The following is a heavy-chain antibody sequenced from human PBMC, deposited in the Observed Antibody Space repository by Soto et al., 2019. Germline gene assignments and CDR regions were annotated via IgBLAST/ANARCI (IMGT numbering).Heavy chain of an antibody. D-gene: IGHD3-10*01. CDR2: IRGSGGNT. Sequence: EVQLLESGGGLVQPGGSLRLSCAASGFVFSSYAMSWVRQAPGKGLEWASTIRGSGGNTYYADSVKGRFTISRDNSKNTLYLQMNSLRAEDTALYYCAKDPRVHYYGSGSSSYWGQGTLVTVSS. CDR1: GFVFSSYA. V-gene: IGHV3-23*01. CDR3: AKDPRVHYYGSGSSSY. J-gene: IGHJ4*02.